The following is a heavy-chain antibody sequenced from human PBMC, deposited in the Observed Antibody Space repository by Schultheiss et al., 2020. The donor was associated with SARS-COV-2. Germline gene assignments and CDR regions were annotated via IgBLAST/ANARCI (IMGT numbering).Heavy chain of an antibody. CDR2: ISYDGSNK. J-gene: IGHJ5*02. CDR1: GFTFSSYA. Sequence: GGSLRLSCAASGFTFSSYAMHWVRQAPGKGPEWVAVISYDGSNKYYADSVKGRFTISRDNSKNTLYLQMNSLRAEDTAVYYCASSLLEWTNWFDPWGQGTLVTVSS. V-gene: IGHV3-30*04. CDR3: ASSLLEWTNWFDP. D-gene: IGHD3-3*01.